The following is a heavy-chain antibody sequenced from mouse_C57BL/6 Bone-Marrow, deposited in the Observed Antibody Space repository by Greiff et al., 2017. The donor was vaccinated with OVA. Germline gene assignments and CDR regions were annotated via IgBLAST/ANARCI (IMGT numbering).Heavy chain of an antibody. V-gene: IGHV1-5*01. CDR3: TRSEDYETLAWFAY. D-gene: IGHD2-4*01. CDR1: GYTFTSYW. CDR2: IYPGNSDT. J-gene: IGHJ3*01. Sequence: VQLKQSGTVLARPGASVKMSCKTSGYTFTSYWMHWVKQRPGQGLEWIGAIYPGNSDTSYNQKFKGKAKLTAVTSASTAYMELSSLTNEDSAVYYCTRSEDYETLAWFAYWGQGTLVTVSA.